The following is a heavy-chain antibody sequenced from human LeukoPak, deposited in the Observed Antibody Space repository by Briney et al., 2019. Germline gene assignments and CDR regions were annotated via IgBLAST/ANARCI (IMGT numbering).Heavy chain of an antibody. CDR3: AKSPVYFDWLLTIEYFQH. CDR2: ISSSGSTI. D-gene: IGHD3-9*01. CDR1: GFTFSSYE. J-gene: IGHJ1*01. V-gene: IGHV3-48*03. Sequence: GGSLRLSCAASGFTFSSYEMNWVRQAPGKGLEWVSYISSSGSTIYYADSVKGRFTISRDNAKNSLYLQMNSLRAEDTAVYYCAKSPVYFDWLLTIEYFQHWGQGTLVTVSS.